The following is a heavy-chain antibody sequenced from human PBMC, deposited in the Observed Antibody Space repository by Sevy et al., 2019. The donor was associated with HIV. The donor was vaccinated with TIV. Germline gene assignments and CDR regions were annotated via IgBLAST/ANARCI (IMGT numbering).Heavy chain of an antibody. J-gene: IGHJ6*02. CDR3: ARDYLRYFDWLFGMGANYYYGMDV. D-gene: IGHD3-9*01. V-gene: IGHV3-11*01. Sequence: GGSLRLSCAASGFTFSDYYMSWIRQAPGKGLEWVSYISSSGSTIYYADSVKGRFTISRDNAKNSLYLQMNNLRAEDTAVYYCARDYLRYFDWLFGMGANYYYGMDVWGQGTTVTVSS. CDR1: GFTFSDYY. CDR2: ISSSGSTI.